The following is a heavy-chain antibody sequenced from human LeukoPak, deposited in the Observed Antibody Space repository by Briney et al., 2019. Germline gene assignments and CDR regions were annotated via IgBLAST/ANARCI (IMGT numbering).Heavy chain of an antibody. V-gene: IGHV4-38-2*01. CDR2: IYHSGST. CDR3: ARLFPEDYDFWSGYRGRFDY. CDR1: GYSISSGYY. Sequence: SETLSLTCAVSGYSISSGYYWGWIRQPPGKGLEWIGSIYHSGSTYYNPSLKSRVTISVDTSKNQFSLKLSSVTAADTAVYYCARLFPEDYDFWSGYRGRFDYWSQGTLVTVSS. D-gene: IGHD3-3*01. J-gene: IGHJ4*02.